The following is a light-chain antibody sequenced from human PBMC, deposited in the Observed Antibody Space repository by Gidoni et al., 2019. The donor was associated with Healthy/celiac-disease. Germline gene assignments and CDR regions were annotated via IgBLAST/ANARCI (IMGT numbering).Light chain of an antibody. CDR1: NIGSKS. CDR2: YDS. V-gene: IGLV3-21*04. Sequence: YVLTQPPPGALVPGKTARITCGGNNIGSKSVHWYQQKPGQATVLVIYYDSDRPSGIPERFSGSNSGNTATLTISRVEAGDEADYYCQVWDSSSDHPVFGGGTKLTVL. J-gene: IGLJ2*01. CDR3: QVWDSSSDHPV.